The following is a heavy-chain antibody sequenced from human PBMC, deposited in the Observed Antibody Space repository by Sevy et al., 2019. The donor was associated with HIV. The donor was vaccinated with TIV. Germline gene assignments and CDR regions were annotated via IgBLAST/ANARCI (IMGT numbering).Heavy chain of an antibody. V-gene: IGHV3-21*04. CDR2: FSFGCGQI. CDR3: AREGCTTPHGY. D-gene: IGHD2-8*01. Sequence: GGSLRLSCAASGFPFSKYSMSWIRQTPGKGLEWVATFSFGCGQINYADSVKGRFTISRDDSRNTFYLQMNSLRSDDTAIYYCAREGCTTPHGYWGQGTVVTVSS. CDR1: GFPFSKYS. J-gene: IGHJ4*02.